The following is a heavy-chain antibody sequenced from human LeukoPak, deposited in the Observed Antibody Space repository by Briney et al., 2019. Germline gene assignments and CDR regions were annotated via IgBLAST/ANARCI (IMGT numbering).Heavy chain of an antibody. CDR1: GYTFTSYD. D-gene: IGHD3-22*01. Sequence: ASVKVSCKASGYTFTSYDINWVRQATGQGLEWMGWMNPNSGNTGYAQKFQGRVTITRNTSISTAYMELSSLRSEDTAVYYCARGPYPYYDSSGYYYVYWGQGTLVTVSS. V-gene: IGHV1-8*03. J-gene: IGHJ4*02. CDR2: MNPNSGNT. CDR3: ARGPYPYYDSSGYYYVY.